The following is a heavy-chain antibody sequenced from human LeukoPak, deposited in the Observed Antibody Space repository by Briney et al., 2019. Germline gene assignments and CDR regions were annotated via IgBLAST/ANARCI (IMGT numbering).Heavy chain of an antibody. Sequence: ASVKVSCRASGVTFSSYAISWVRQAPGQGLEWMGVMFPIFGTANYAQKFQGRVTITADKSTSTAYMELSSLRSEDTAVYYCARDEYYDGSGSYYSPVRFDYWGQGTLVTVSS. CDR1: GVTFSSYA. CDR3: ARDEYYDGSGSYYSPVRFDY. CDR2: MFPIFGTA. V-gene: IGHV1-69*06. D-gene: IGHD3-10*01. J-gene: IGHJ4*02.